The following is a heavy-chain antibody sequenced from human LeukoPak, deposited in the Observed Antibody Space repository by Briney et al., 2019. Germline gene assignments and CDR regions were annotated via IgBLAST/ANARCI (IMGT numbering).Heavy chain of an antibody. J-gene: IGHJ4*02. CDR3: AKDTDYYGSGSQHH. CDR1: AFIFSGHW. Sequence: GGSLRLSCEGSAFIFSGHWMNWVRQTPGKGLEWVSAISGTGGSTYYADSVKGRFTISRDNSKNTLYLQMNSLRAEDTAVYYCAKDTDYYGSGSQHHWGQGTLVTVSS. CDR2: ISGTGGST. D-gene: IGHD3-10*01. V-gene: IGHV3-23*01.